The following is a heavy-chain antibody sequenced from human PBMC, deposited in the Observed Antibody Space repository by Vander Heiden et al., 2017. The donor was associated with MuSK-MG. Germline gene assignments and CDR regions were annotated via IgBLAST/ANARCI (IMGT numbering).Heavy chain of an antibody. V-gene: IGHV3-23*01. J-gene: IGHJ3*02. CDR3: AKSRAMILDAFDI. Sequence: EVLLLESGGGLVQPGGSLRLSCAASGFTFSSYAMNWVRQAPGKGLEWVSDISGSDGSTYYADSVKGRFTISRDNSKNTLYLQMNSLRAEDTAVYYCAKSRAMILDAFDIWGQGTMVTVSS. D-gene: IGHD3-22*01. CDR2: ISGSDGST. CDR1: GFTFSSYA.